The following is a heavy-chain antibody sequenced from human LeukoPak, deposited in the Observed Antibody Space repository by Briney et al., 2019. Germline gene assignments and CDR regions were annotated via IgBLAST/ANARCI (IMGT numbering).Heavy chain of an antibody. CDR3: ARDHLWFGELYGAFDI. CDR2: IYTSGST. J-gene: IGHJ3*02. V-gene: IGHV4-4*07. Sequence: SETPSLTCTVSGGSISSYYWSWIRQPAGKGLEWIGRIYTSGSTNYNPSLKSRVTMSVDTSKNQFSLKLSSVTAADTAVYYCARDHLWFGELYGAFDIWGQGTMVTVSS. CDR1: GGSISSYY. D-gene: IGHD3-10*01.